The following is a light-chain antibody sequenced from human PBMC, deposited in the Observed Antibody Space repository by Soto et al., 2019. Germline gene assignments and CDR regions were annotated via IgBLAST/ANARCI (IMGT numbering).Light chain of an antibody. CDR3: QQRSNWPPFSIT. Sequence: EIVMTQSPATLSVSPGEGATLSCRASQSVSSKLAWYQQKPGQAPRLLIYGASTRATGIPDRFSGSGSGTDFTLTISRLEPEDFAVYYCQQRSNWPPFSITFGQGTRLEIK. CDR2: GAS. V-gene: IGKV3-15*01. J-gene: IGKJ5*01. CDR1: QSVSSK.